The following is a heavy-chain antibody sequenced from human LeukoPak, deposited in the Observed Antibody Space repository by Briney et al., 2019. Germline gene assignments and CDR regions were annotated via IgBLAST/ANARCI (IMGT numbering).Heavy chain of an antibody. Sequence: GGSLRLSCTASGFTFGDYAMSWVRQAPGKGLVWVGFIRSKAYGGTTEYAASVKGRFTISRDDSKSIAYLQMNSLKTEDTAVYYCTRVSDLWSGYPFDPWGQGTLVTVSS. CDR3: TRVSDLWSGYPFDP. CDR1: GFTFGDYA. CDR2: IRSKAYGGTT. J-gene: IGHJ5*02. V-gene: IGHV3-49*04. D-gene: IGHD3-3*01.